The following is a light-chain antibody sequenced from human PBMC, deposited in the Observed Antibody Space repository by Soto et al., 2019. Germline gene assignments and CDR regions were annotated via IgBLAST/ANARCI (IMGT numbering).Light chain of an antibody. CDR2: LNSDGSH. V-gene: IGLV4-69*01. Sequence: QSVLTQSPSASASLGASVKLTCTLSSGHSSYAIAWHQQQPEKGPRYLMKLNSDGSHSKGDGIPDRFSGSSSGAERYLTISXLXXEXEXXXYCQXWGTGTYVVFGGGTKVTVL. CDR1: SGHSSYA. J-gene: IGLJ2*01. CDR3: QXWGTGTYVV.